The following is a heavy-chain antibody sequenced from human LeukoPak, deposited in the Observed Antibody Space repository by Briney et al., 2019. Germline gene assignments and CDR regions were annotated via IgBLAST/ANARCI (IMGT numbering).Heavy chain of an antibody. CDR3: ARDPKTTNRLGLLRPDFDY. CDR1: GYTFTSYG. CDR2: ISAYNGNT. V-gene: IGHV1-18*01. D-gene: IGHD3-22*01. J-gene: IGHJ4*02. Sequence: GASVKVSCKASGYTFTSYGISWVRQAPGQGLEWMGWISAYNGNTNYAQKLQGRVTMTTDTSTSTAYMELRSLGSDDTAVYYCARDPKTTNRLGLLRPDFDYWGQGTLVTVSS.